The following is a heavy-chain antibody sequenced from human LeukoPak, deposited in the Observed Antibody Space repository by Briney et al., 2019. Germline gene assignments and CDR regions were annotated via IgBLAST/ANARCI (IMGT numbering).Heavy chain of an antibody. J-gene: IGHJ6*03. CDR1: GGSISGYY. Sequence: SETLSLTCTVSGGSISGYYWSWIRQPPGKGLGWIGYLLSSGSTNYNPSLKSRVTISVDTSKNQFSLKLSSVTAADTAVYYCARTTEGGYTYGYFYYYYMDVWGKGTTVTISS. CDR3: ARTTEGGYTYGYFYYYYMDV. D-gene: IGHD5-18*01. V-gene: IGHV4-59*13. CDR2: LLSSGST.